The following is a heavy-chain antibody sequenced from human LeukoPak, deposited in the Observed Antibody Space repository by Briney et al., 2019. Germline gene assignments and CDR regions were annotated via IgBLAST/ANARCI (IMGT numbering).Heavy chain of an antibody. CDR2: IYYTGST. Sequence: SETLSLTCTVSGGSISSYYWSWIRQPPGKGLEWLGYIYYTGSTNYNPSLKSRVSMSVDTSKKQFSLKLTSVTAADTAVYYCARLNGYSYGTNFDYWGQGTLVTVSS. D-gene: IGHD5-18*01. J-gene: IGHJ4*02. CDR1: GGSISSYY. CDR3: ARLNGYSYGTNFDY. V-gene: IGHV4-59*08.